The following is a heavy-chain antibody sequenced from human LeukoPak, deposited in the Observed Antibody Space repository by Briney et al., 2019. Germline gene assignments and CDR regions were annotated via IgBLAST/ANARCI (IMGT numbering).Heavy chain of an antibody. CDR3: AKGRYCSSTSCYHYYYYYMDV. Sequence: GGSLRLSCAASGFTFSSYGMSWVRQAPGKGLEWVSAISGSGGSTYYADSVKGRFTISRDNSKNTLYLQMNSLRAEDTAVYYCAKGRYCSSTSCYHYYYYYMDVWGKGTTVTISS. CDR2: ISGSGGST. CDR1: GFTFSSYG. J-gene: IGHJ6*03. D-gene: IGHD2-2*01. V-gene: IGHV3-23*01.